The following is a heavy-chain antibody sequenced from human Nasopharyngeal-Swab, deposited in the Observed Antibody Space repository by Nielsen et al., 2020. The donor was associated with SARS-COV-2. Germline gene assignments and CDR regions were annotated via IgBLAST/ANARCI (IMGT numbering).Heavy chain of an antibody. D-gene: IGHD3-10*01. CDR3: ARDPRYGSADMYSPDY. CDR2: IIPILGIA. V-gene: IGHV1-69*04. Sequence: SVKVSCKASGYTFTSYDINWVRQATGQGLEWMGRIIPILGIANYAQKFQGRVTITADKSTSTAYMELSSLRSEDTAVYYCARDPRYGSADMYSPDYWGQGTLVTVSS. CDR1: GYTFTSYD. J-gene: IGHJ4*02.